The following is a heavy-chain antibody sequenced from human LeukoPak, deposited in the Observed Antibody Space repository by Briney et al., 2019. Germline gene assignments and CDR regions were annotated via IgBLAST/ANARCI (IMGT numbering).Heavy chain of an antibody. CDR1: GGSISRGSYF. D-gene: IGHD2-21*01. Sequence: SQTLSLTCTVSGGSISRGSYFWSWIRQPAGKGLEWIGRVYTSGTPKYNPSLTSRVTISVDTSRNQFSLKLSSVTAADTAVYFGARGGIPDYWGQGILVTVSS. CDR2: VYTSGTP. CDR3: ARGGIPDY. J-gene: IGHJ4*02. V-gene: IGHV4-61*02.